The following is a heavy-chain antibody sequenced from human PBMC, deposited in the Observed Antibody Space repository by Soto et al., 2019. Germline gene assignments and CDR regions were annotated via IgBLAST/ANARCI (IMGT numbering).Heavy chain of an antibody. J-gene: IGHJ4*02. CDR3: AKGPEQLVHGVFDY. D-gene: IGHD6-6*01. CDR1: GFTLSSYA. CDR2: ISGSGGGT. V-gene: IGHV3-23*01. Sequence: GGSLRLSCAASGFTLSSYAMSWVRQAPGKGLEWVSAISGSGGGTYYADSVKGRFTISRDNSKNTLYLQMNSLGADDTAVYYCAKGPEQLVHGVFDYWGQGVLVTVSS.